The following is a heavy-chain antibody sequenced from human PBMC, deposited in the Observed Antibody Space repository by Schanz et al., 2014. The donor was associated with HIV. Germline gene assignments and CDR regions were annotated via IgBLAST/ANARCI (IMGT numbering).Heavy chain of an antibody. V-gene: IGHV1-69*01. J-gene: IGHJ3*02. D-gene: IGHD6-6*01. Sequence: QVQLVQSGAAVKKPGASVKVSCKASGYTFIGYYMHWVRQAPGQGLEWMGWINPIFGTANYAQKFQGRVTITADESTSTAYMELRSLRSEDTAVYYCARGLGDSSSSEPFDIWGQGTKVTVSS. CDR1: GYTFIGYY. CDR2: INPIFGTA. CDR3: ARGLGDSSSSEPFDI.